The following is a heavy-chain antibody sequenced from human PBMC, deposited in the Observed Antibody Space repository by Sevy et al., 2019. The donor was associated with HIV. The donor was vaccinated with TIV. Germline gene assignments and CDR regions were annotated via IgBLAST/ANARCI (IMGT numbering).Heavy chain of an antibody. J-gene: IGHJ4*01. Sequence: GGSLRLSCAASGFTFSSYWMHWVRQAPGKGLVWVSRINSDGSDTRYADSVKGRFTISRDNAKDTLHLQMTSVRPDDTAVYYCVREAVGYGSVFDDWGHGTLVTVSS. CDR1: GFTFSSYW. D-gene: IGHD3-10*01. CDR3: VREAVGYGSVFDD. CDR2: INSDGSDT. V-gene: IGHV3-74*01.